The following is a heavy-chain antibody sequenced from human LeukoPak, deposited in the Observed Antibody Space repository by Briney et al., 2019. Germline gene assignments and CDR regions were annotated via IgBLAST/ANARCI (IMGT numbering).Heavy chain of an antibody. V-gene: IGHV3-53*01. CDR1: GFTVSINY. D-gene: IGHD1-26*01. CDR3: AREEVGAPGDY. CDR2: IYNSGGT. Sequence: GGSLRLSCAASGFTVSINYMSWVRQAPGKGLEWVSVIYNSGGTYYADSVKGRFTIARHKSKNMLYLQMNSLRAEDTAVYYCAREEVGAPGDYWGQGTLVTVSS. J-gene: IGHJ4*02.